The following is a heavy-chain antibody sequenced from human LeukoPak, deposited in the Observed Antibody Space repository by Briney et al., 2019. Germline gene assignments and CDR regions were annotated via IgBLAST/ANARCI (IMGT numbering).Heavy chain of an antibody. CDR1: GFTFSDYG. V-gene: IGHV3-33*01. D-gene: IGHD6-19*01. CDR3: ARERYSSGWYVYGMDV. J-gene: IGHJ6*02. Sequence: GGSLRLSCVASGFTFSDYGMHWVRQAPGKGLEWVAVIWYDGSNKYYADSVKGRFTISRDNSKNTLYLQMNSLRAEDTAAYYCARERYSSGWYVYGMDVWGQGTTVTVSS. CDR2: IWYDGSNK.